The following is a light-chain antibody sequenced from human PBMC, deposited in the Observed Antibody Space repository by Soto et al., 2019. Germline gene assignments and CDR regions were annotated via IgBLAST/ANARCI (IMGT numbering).Light chain of an antibody. J-gene: IGKJ5*01. CDR1: QSISTF. V-gene: IGKV1-39*01. Sequence: DIQMTQSPSSLSASVGDRVTITCRASQSISTFLNWYQQKPGKAPNLLIYAASGLQSGVPSRFSGSGSGTEFTLTISSLQSEDFAVYYCQQYEKWPPSITFGPGTRLEIK. CDR3: QQYEKWPPSIT. CDR2: AAS.